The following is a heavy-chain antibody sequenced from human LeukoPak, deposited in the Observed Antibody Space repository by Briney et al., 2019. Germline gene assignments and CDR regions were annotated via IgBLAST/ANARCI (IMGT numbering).Heavy chain of an antibody. CDR2: ISGSGAGT. CDR3: AKMVREFYTISYYFDY. J-gene: IGHJ4*02. Sequence: GGSLRLSCAASGFTFSGYAMNWVRQAPGKGMEWVSGISGSGAGTYYADSVKGRFTISRDNSKNTLYLQMNSLRADDTAVYYCAKMVREFYTISYYFDYWGQGTLVTVSS. D-gene: IGHD2-8*01. V-gene: IGHV3-23*01. CDR1: GFTFSGYA.